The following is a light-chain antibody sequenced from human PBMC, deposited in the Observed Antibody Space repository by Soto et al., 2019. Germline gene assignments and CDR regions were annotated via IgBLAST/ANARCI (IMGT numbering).Light chain of an antibody. Sequence: EIVMTQSPTILSVSPGERATLSCRASQSVSSNLAWYQQKPGQAPRLLIYGVYTRAPGIPARFSGSGSGTEFTLTISSLQSEDFAVYYCQHYNNWPLTFGGGTKVEIK. V-gene: IGKV3D-15*01. CDR3: QHYNNWPLT. CDR1: QSVSSN. CDR2: GVY. J-gene: IGKJ4*01.